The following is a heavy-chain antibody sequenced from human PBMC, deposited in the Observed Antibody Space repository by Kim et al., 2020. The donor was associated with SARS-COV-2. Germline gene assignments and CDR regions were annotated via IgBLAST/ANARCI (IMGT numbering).Heavy chain of an antibody. Sequence: PTYAQGFTGRFVFSLDTSVSTAYLQISSLKAEDTAVYYCARIRGFSGMDVWGQGTTVTVSS. CDR3: ARIRGFSGMDV. CDR2: P. D-gene: IGHD3-10*01. J-gene: IGHJ6*02. V-gene: IGHV7-4-1*02.